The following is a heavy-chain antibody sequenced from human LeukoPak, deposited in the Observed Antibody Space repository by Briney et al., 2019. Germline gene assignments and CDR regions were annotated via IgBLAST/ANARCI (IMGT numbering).Heavy chain of an antibody. CDR1: GFTFSSYA. J-gene: IGHJ4*02. CDR3: ARDQLAYSGYDTLFDY. Sequence: GGSLRLSCAASGFTFSSYAMHWVRQAPGKGLEWVAVISYDGSNKYYADSVKGRFTISRDNSKNTLYLQLNSLRPEDTAVYYCARDQLAYSGYDTLFDYWGQGTLVTVSS. D-gene: IGHD5-12*01. CDR2: ISYDGSNK. V-gene: IGHV3-30*04.